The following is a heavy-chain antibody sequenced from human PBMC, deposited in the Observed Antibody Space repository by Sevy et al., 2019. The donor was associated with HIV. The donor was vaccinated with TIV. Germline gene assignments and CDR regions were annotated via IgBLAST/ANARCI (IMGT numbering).Heavy chain of an antibody. V-gene: IGHV1-8*01. D-gene: IGHD6-6*01. CDR1: GYTFTFYD. J-gene: IGHJ4*02. CDR3: ARGASLYSSSIIEYDY. CDR2: MNPNSGNT. Sequence: ASVKVSCKASGYTFTFYDINWVRQATGQGLEWVGWMNPNSGNTGYAQKFQGRVTMTRNTSISRAYMELSSLRSEDTAVFYCARGASLYSSSIIEYDYWGQGTLVTVSS.